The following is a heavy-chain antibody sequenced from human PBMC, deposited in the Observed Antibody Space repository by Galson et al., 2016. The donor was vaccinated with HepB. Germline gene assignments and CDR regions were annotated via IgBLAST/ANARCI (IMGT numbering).Heavy chain of an antibody. D-gene: IGHD3-3*01. J-gene: IGHJ6*02. Sequence: QSGAEVKKPGESLKISCKGSGHNFTNYWIGWVRQMPGKGLEWMGMIYPGDSDTRYSQSFQGQVTISADKSISTAYLQWGSLKASDTAMYYCARLPHRFLDNGYRYCVDLWGQGTTVTVSS. CDR2: IYPGDSDT. CDR1: GHNFTNYW. CDR3: ARLPHRFLDNGYRYCVDL. V-gene: IGHV5-51*01.